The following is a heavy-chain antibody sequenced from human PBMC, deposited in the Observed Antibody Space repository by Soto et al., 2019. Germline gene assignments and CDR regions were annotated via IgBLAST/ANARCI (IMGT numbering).Heavy chain of an antibody. D-gene: IGHD3-10*01. CDR3: ARDQLWFGDFNTWGMDV. J-gene: IGHJ6*02. CDR2: IYHSGST. V-gene: IGHV4-4*02. Sequence: SETLSLTCAVSGGSISSSNWWSWVRQPPGKGLEWIGEIYHSGSTNYNPSLKSRVTISVDKSKNQFSLKLSPVTAADTAVYYCARDQLWFGDFNTWGMDVWGQGTTVTVSS. CDR1: GGSISSSNW.